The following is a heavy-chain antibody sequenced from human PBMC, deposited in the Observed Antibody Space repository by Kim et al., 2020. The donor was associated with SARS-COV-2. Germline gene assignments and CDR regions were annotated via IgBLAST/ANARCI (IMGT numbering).Heavy chain of an antibody. CDR3: KFELLRDY. J-gene: IGHJ4*02. CDR2: IKSKAYGGTT. Sequence: IKSKAYGGTTEYAASVKGRFTISRDDSKSIAYLQMNSLKTEDTAVYYCKFELLRDYWGQGTLVTVS. V-gene: IGHV3-49*02. D-gene: IGHD2-15*01.